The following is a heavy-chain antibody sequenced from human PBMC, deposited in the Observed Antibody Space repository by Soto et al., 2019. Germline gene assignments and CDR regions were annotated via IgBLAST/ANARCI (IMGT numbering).Heavy chain of an antibody. D-gene: IGHD3-22*01. J-gene: IGHJ4*02. Sequence: ASVKVSCKASGYTFTGYYMHWVRQAPGQGLEWMGWINPNSGGTNYAQKFQGWVTMTRDTSISTAYMELSRLRSDDTAVYYCARAPSSGPHPLFDYWGPGTLVTVSS. CDR3: ARAPSSGPHPLFDY. CDR1: GYTFTGYY. V-gene: IGHV1-2*04. CDR2: INPNSGGT.